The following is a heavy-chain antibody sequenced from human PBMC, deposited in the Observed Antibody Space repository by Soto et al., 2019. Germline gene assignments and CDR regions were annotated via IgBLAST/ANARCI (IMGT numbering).Heavy chain of an antibody. V-gene: IGHV3-33*01. CDR3: ARSYCTNGVCQQWTYYYYGMDV. CDR1: GFTFSSYG. Sequence: GGSLRLSCAASGFTFSSYGMHWVRQAPGKGLEWVAVIWYDGSNKYYADSVKGRFTISRDNSKNTLYLQMNSLRAEDTAVYYCARSYCTNGVCQQWTYYYYGMDVWGQGTTVTVSS. CDR2: IWYDGSNK. J-gene: IGHJ6*02. D-gene: IGHD2-8*01.